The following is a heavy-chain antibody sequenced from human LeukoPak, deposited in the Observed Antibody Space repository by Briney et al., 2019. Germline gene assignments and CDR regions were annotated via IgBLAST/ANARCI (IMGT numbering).Heavy chain of an antibody. Sequence: SETLSLTCAVYGGSFSGYYWSWIRQPPGKGLEWIGEINPSGSTNYNPSLKSRVTISVDTSKNQFSLKLSSVTAADTAVYYCARGGLDPWGQGTLVTVSS. CDR2: INPSGST. CDR3: ARGGLDP. V-gene: IGHV4-34*01. CDR1: GGSFSGYY. J-gene: IGHJ5*02.